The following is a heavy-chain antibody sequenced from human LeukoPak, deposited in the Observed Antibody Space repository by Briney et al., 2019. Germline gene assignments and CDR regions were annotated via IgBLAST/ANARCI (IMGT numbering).Heavy chain of an antibody. J-gene: IGHJ5*02. CDR1: GYSFTNYW. D-gene: IGHD3-9*01. CDR3: ARHGSSYFEPRYNWLDP. CDR2: IYPGDSDT. Sequence: GESLKISCKASGYSFTNYWIGWVRQMPGKGLEWMGMIYPGDSDTRYSPSFEGQVTISADKSTSTAYLQWSSLKALDTAIYYCARHGSSYFEPRYNWLDPWGQGTLVTVSS. V-gene: IGHV5-51*01.